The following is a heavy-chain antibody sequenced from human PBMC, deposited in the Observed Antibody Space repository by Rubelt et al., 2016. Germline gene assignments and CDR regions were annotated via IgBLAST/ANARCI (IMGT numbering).Heavy chain of an antibody. CDR1: GGSISSYY. D-gene: IGHD4-17*01. V-gene: IGHV4-59*08. CDR3: ATGTTVTTGLAY. CDR2: IYYRGST. J-gene: IGHJ4*02. Sequence: QVQLQESGPGLVKPSETLSLTCTVSGGSISSYYWNWIRQPPGKGLEWIGYIYYRGSTNYNPSLKSRVTISRDTSKNPFSLTLTSVTAADTAVYYGATGTTVTTGLAYWGQGTLVTVSS.